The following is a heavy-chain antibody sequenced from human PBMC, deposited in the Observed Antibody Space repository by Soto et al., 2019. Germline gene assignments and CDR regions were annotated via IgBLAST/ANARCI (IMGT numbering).Heavy chain of an antibody. Sequence: PGGSLRLSCAASGFTFSSYAMYWVRQAPGKGLEWVAVISYDGNNKYYADSVKGRFTISRDNSKNTLYLQMNSLRAEDTALYYCARDRATLTYYFYGMDVWGQGTTVIVSS. V-gene: IGHV3-30-3*01. CDR3: ARDRATLTYYFYGMDV. CDR2: ISYDGNNK. D-gene: IGHD4-4*01. J-gene: IGHJ6*02. CDR1: GFTFSSYA.